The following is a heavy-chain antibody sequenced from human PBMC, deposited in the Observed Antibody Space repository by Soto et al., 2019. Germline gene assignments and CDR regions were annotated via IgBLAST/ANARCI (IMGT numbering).Heavy chain of an antibody. Sequence: GGSLRLSCAASGFTFDDYAMHWVRQAPGKGLEWVSGISWNSGSIGYADSVKGRFTISRDNAKNSLYLQMNSLRAEDTALYNCAKGTPDYYDSSGYTHHYYYYYGMDVWGQGTTVTVSS. CDR2: ISWNSGSI. D-gene: IGHD3-22*01. J-gene: IGHJ6*02. CDR3: AKGTPDYYDSSGYTHHYYYYYGMDV. CDR1: GFTFDDYA. V-gene: IGHV3-9*01.